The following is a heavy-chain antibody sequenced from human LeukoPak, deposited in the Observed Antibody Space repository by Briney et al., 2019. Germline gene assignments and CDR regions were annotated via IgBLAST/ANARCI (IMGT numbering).Heavy chain of an antibody. J-gene: IGHJ4*02. V-gene: IGHV4-39*01. CDR1: GGSISSSDNY. CDR2: IYYSGTT. Sequence: SQTLSLTCTVSGGSISSSDNYWGWIRQPPGKGLEWIGSIYYSGTTSYNPSLKSRVTISVDTSKNQFSLKLNSVTAADTAVYFCASSGYYFYFDYWGQGTPVTVSS. D-gene: IGHD3-22*01. CDR3: ASSGYYFYFDY.